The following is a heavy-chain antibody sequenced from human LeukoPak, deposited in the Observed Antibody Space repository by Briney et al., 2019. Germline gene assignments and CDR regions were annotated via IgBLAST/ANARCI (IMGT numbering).Heavy chain of an antibody. CDR3: TTGYLLWFGESPFDY. V-gene: IGHV3-15*01. D-gene: IGHD3-10*01. Sequence: GGSLRLSCVASGFTFSNAWMSWVRQAPGKGLEWVGRIKSKTDGGTTDYAAPVKGRFTISGDDSKNTLYLQMNSLKTEDTAVYYCTTGYLLWFGESPFDYWGQGTLVTVSS. CDR2: IKSKTDGGTT. CDR1: GFTFSNAW. J-gene: IGHJ4*02.